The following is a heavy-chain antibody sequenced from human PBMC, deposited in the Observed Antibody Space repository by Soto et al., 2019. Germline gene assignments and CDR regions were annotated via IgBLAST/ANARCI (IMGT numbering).Heavy chain of an antibody. CDR3: ARDPPSYYYDTSGYN. V-gene: IGHV1-69*12. Sequence: QVQLVQSGAEVKKPGSSVKVSCKASGGTFSSYAINWVRQAPGQGLEWMGGIIPIFGTPNYAQKFQGRVTITADGSMSIAYMELSSLISEDTGVYYCARDPPSYYYDTSGYNWGQGTLVTVSS. CDR1: GGTFSSYA. D-gene: IGHD3-22*01. CDR2: IIPIFGTP. J-gene: IGHJ4*02.